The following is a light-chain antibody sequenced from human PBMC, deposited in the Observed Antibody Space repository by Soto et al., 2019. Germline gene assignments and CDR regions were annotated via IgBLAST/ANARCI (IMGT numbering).Light chain of an antibody. J-gene: IGKJ5*01. CDR1: QGIGNF. Sequence: DIQLTQSPSSLSASVGDRVTITCRASQGIGNFLAWYQQKPGKVPKLLISAASSLQSGVPSRFSGRGSGTDFTLTITSLQPEDVATYYCQKYSSVITLGQGTRLEIK. V-gene: IGKV1-27*01. CDR2: AAS. CDR3: QKYSSVIT.